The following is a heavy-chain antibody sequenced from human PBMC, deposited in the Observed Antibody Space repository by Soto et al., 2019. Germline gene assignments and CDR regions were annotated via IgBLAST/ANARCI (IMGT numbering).Heavy chain of an antibody. D-gene: IGHD3-10*01. CDR1: GFTFSSYG. V-gene: IGHV3-30*18. CDR2: ISYDGSNK. Sequence: QVQLVESGGGVVQPGRSLRLSCAASGFTFSSYGMHWVRQAPGKGLEWVAVISYDGSNKYYADSVKGRFTISRDNSKNTLYLQMNSLRAEDTAVYYWAKDLELRYYGSLDVWGQGTTVTVSS. CDR3: AKDLELRYYGSLDV. J-gene: IGHJ6*02.